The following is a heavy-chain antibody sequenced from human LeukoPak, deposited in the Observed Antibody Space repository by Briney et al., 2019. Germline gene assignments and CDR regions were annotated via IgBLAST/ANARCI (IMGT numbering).Heavy chain of an antibody. CDR3: ARDAYDDASES. CDR2: LRPDGSDK. CDR1: GFSFSKFW. V-gene: IGHV3-7*01. J-gene: IGHJ5*02. Sequence: GGSLRLSCAASGFSFSKFWMGWARQAPGKGLEWVANLRPDGSDKYYADSVKGRFTISRDNAKNSLYLQMNGLRADDTAIYYCARDAYDDASESWGQGTLVTVSS. D-gene: IGHD3-3*01.